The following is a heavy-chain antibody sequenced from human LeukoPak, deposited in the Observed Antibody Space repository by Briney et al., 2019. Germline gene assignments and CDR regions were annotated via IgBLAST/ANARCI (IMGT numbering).Heavy chain of an antibody. CDR2: IYYSGST. V-gene: IGHV4-59*08. CDR1: GGSISSYY. Sequence: SETLSLTCTVSGGSISSYYWSWIRQPPGKGLEWIGYIYYSGSTNYNPSLKSRVTISVDTSKNQFSLKLSSVTAADTAVYYCARHVGATDGYFDYWGQGTLVTVSS. CDR3: ARHVGATDGYFDY. D-gene: IGHD1-26*01. J-gene: IGHJ4*02.